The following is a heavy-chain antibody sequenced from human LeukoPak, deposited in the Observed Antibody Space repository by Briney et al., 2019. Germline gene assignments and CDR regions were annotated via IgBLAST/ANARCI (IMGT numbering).Heavy chain of an antibody. V-gene: IGHV4-59*08. CDR3: ARSIAAAGIHFDY. D-gene: IGHD6-13*01. CDR1: GGSISSYY. Sequence: SETLSLTCTVSGGSISSYYWSWIRQPPGKGLEWIGYIYYSGSTNYNPSLKSRVTISVDTSKNQFSLKLSSVTAADTAVYYCARSIAAAGIHFDYWGQGTLVTVSS. CDR2: IYYSGST. J-gene: IGHJ4*02.